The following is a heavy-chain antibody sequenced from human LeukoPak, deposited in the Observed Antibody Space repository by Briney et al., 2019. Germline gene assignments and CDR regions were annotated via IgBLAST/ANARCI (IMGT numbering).Heavy chain of an antibody. V-gene: IGHV1-46*01. CDR2: IIPSGGST. J-gene: IGHJ4*02. D-gene: IGHD1-26*01. Sequence: GSVKVSCTASGYTFTSYYIHWVRQAPGQGLEWMGIIIPSGGSTNYAQKFQGRVTMTRDTSTSTVYMDLSSLRSEDTAVYYCARDFVVGATPLAFDYWGQGTLVTVSS. CDR3: ARDFVVGATPLAFDY. CDR1: GYTFTSYY.